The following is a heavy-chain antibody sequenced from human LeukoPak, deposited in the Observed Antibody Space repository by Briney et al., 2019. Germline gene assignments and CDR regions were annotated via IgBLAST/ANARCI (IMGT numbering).Heavy chain of an antibody. CDR1: GGSLTSCY. CDR3: ARLGSYFDY. V-gene: IGHV4-59*08. J-gene: IGHJ4*02. Sequence: KTSETLSLTCTVSGGSLTSCYWSWIRQPPGKGLQWIGYIYYSGSVNYNPSLKSRVTISVDTSKNQFSLNLSSVTAADTAVYYCARLGSYFDYWGQGTQVTVSS. CDR2: IYYSGSV.